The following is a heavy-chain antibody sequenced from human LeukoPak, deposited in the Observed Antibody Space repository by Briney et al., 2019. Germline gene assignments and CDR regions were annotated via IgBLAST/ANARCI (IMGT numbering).Heavy chain of an antibody. V-gene: IGHV3-23*01. CDR3: GQDPNGNYICALDF. CDR1: GLIFHNYA. J-gene: IGHJ3*01. D-gene: IGHD4-17*01. Sequence: GGSLRLSCAASGLIFHNYALVWIRRAPPKGPEWVSAILGGGGTFYAGAVKCRFTISRDNSKNTLYLQMNSLGAEDTSTYYCGQDPNGNYICALDFWGRGTMVTVSS. CDR2: ILGGGGT.